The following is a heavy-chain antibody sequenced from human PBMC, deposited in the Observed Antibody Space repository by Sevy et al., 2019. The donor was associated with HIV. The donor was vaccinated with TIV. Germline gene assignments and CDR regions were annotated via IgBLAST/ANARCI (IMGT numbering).Heavy chain of an antibody. CDR2: IRSKVNSYAT. D-gene: IGHD4-17*01. CDR1: GFAFSGSA. CDR3: TSLTTATT. V-gene: IGHV3-73*01. J-gene: IGHJ5*02. Sequence: LSLTCAASGFAFSGSAMHWVRQASGKGLAWVGLIRSKVNSYATAYAASVKGRFTISRDDSKNTLYLQMNSLKTDDTAVYYCTSLTTATTWGQGTLVTVSS.